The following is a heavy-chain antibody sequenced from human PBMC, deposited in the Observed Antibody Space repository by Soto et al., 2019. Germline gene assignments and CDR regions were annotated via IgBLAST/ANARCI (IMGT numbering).Heavy chain of an antibody. CDR3: ARGGHVVVVTAALDY. J-gene: IGHJ4*02. Sequence: ASVKVSCKASGDTFTDNYIHWVRQAHRQGLEWMGTVNPSGGHTTYAQHLLGRVTMTRDTSTSTLYMELTSLTSDDTAIYYCARGGHVVVVTAALDYWGQGTLVTVS. V-gene: IGHV1-46*01. D-gene: IGHD2-21*02. CDR2: VNPSGGHT. CDR1: GDTFTDNY.